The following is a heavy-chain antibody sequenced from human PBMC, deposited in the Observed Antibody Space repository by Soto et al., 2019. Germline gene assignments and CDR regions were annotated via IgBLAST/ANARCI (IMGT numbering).Heavy chain of an antibody. Sequence: PSATLSLTCTVSGGSISSGDYYWSWIRQPPGKGLEWIGYIYYSGSTYYNPSLKSRVTISVDTSKNQFSLKLSSVTAADTAVYYCARSELVATMYFDYWGQGTLVTVSS. CDR3: ARSELVATMYFDY. D-gene: IGHD5-12*01. J-gene: IGHJ4*02. CDR2: IYYSGST. CDR1: GGSISSGDYY. V-gene: IGHV4-30-4*01.